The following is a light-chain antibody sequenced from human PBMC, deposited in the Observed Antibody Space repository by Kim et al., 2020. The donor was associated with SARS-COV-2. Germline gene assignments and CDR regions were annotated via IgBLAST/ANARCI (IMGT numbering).Light chain of an antibody. Sequence: ASVGDRVTSTCRASQSINNYLNWYQQKPGKAPNLLIYAASTLQSGVPSRFTGSGSGTDFTLTISSLQDEDFATYYCQQSYNTPRTFGPGTKVDIK. CDR1: QSINNY. V-gene: IGKV1-39*01. CDR3: QQSYNTPRT. J-gene: IGKJ3*01. CDR2: AAS.